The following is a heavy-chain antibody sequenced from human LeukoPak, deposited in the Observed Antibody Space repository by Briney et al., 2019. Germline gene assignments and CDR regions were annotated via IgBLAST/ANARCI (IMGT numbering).Heavy chain of an antibody. CDR1: GHTFTNYH. Sequence: GASVKVSCKAYGHTFTNYHIHWVRQAPGQGVEWMGAVYATGGVAINTQTFPVRVTMTRDTSTGTVYMELSSLRFEDTAIYYCATEAPRSYYFDYWGQGIQVTVSS. CDR2: VYATGGVA. CDR3: ATEAPRSYYFDY. V-gene: IGHV1-46*01. J-gene: IGHJ4*02.